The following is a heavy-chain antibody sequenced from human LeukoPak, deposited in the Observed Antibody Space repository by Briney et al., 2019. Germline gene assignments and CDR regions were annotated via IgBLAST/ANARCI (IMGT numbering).Heavy chain of an antibody. Sequence: PGGSLRLSCAASGFTFSSYGMHWVRQAPGKGLEWVAVISYDGSNKYYADSVKGRFTISRDNSMNTLYLQMNSLRAEDTAVYYCATYYDFWSGYYRDYWGQGTLVTVSS. CDR2: ISYDGSNK. V-gene: IGHV3-30*03. J-gene: IGHJ4*02. CDR1: GFTFSSYG. CDR3: ATYYDFWSGYYRDY. D-gene: IGHD3-3*01.